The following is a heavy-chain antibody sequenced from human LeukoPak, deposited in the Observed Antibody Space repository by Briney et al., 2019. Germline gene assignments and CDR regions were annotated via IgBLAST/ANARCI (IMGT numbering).Heavy chain of an antibody. CDR1: GGSISSGGYY. CDR2: IYYSGST. V-gene: IGHV4-31*03. CDR3: ASTRVAGKNFDY. D-gene: IGHD6-19*01. J-gene: IGHJ4*02. Sequence: SETLSLTCTVPGGSISSGGYYWSWIRQHPGKGLEWIGYIYYSGSTYYNPSLKSRVTISVDTSKNQFSLKLSSVTAADTAVYYCASTRVAGKNFDYWGQGTLVTVSS.